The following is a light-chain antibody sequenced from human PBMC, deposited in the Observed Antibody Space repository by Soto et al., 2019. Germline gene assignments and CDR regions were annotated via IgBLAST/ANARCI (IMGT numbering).Light chain of an antibody. CDR3: QQYGSSPPT. J-gene: IGKJ1*01. Sequence: IVLTQSPGTLSLSPGERTTLSCRASQSISRYLAWYQQKPGRGPRLLIYGASSRATGTPDRFSGSGSGTDLTLTISRRGPEDFAMYYCQQYGSSPPTFGHGKKVDIK. CDR2: GAS. CDR1: QSISRY. V-gene: IGKV3-20*01.